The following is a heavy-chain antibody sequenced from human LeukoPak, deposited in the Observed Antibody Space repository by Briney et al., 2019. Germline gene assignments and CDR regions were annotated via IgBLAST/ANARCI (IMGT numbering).Heavy chain of an antibody. CDR3: TRERVSSWYRIDY. CDR1: GGSIISDY. Sequence: SSETLSLTCSVSGGSIISDYWNWIRQPPGKGLEWIGYIYYSGSTNYNPSLKSRVTISVDTSKNQFSLKLSSVTAADTAVYYCTRERVSSWYRIDYWGQGTLVTVSS. D-gene: IGHD6-13*01. CDR2: IYYSGST. V-gene: IGHV4-59*01. J-gene: IGHJ4*02.